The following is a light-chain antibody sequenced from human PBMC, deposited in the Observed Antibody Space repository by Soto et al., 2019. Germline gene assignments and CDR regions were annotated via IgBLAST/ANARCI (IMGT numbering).Light chain of an antibody. CDR1: SANIGAGND. J-gene: IGLJ3*02. CDR3: QSYDSTLTASV. V-gene: IGLV1-40*01. Sequence: QSVLTQPPSVSGAPGQSVTISCSGSSANIGAGNDVHWYQQFPGAAPKLLIFSNIRRPSEVPDRFSGSKSGTSASLVITGLQADDEADYYCQSYDSTLTASVFGGGTKLTVL. CDR2: SNI.